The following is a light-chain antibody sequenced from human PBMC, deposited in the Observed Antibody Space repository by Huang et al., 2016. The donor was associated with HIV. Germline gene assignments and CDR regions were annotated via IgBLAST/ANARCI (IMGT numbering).Light chain of an antibody. J-gene: IGKJ5*01. CDR2: AAS. CDR3: QQRFSTTIT. Sequence: DIQMTQSPPSPSASVGDSVTIACRASQNVNTYLNWYQQKPGQAPRLLIFAASRLRSGVPSRFSGSGSGTEFTLTISSLQLEDFATYYCQQRFSTTITFGQGTRLDIK. CDR1: QNVNTY. V-gene: IGKV1-39*01.